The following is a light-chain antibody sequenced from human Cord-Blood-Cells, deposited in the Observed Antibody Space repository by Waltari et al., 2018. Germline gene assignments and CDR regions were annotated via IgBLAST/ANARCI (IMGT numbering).Light chain of an antibody. J-gene: IGKJ2*03. CDR2: LGS. Sequence: DIVMTQSPLSLPVTPGETASISCRSSQSLLHSNGYNYLDWYLQKPGQSPQLLIYLGSKLASGVPDRFSGSGSGTDFTLKISRVEAEDVGVYYCMQALQTPPYSFGQGTKLEIK. CDR3: MQALQTPPYS. V-gene: IGKV2-28*01. CDR1: QSLLHSNGYNY.